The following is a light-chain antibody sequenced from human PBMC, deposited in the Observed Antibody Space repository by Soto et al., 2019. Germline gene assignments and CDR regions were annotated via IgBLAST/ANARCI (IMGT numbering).Light chain of an antibody. CDR1: QDISNY. CDR3: KQYDGVPLS. V-gene: IGKV1-33*01. CDR2: DGS. J-gene: IGKJ3*01. Sequence: IQMTQSPFSLSASVGDRVTITCQASQDISNYLNWYQQKPGKAHKLLISDGSNLETGVQSRFSGSGSGTEFTFTIRSLQPEDIATYYCKQYDGVPLSFGPGTKVDIK.